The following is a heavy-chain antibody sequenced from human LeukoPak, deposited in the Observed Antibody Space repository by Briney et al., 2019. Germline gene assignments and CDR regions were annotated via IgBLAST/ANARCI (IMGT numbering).Heavy chain of an antibody. Sequence: GGSLRLSCAASGFTFSSYAMSWVRQAPGKGLEWVSAISGSGGGTYYADSVKGRFTISRDNSKNTLYLQMNSLRAEDTAVYYCAKSRIWGTTGEGAFDIWGQGTMVTVSS. CDR1: GFTFSSYA. CDR3: AKSRIWGTTGEGAFDI. CDR2: ISGSGGGT. V-gene: IGHV3-23*01. D-gene: IGHD1-1*01. J-gene: IGHJ3*02.